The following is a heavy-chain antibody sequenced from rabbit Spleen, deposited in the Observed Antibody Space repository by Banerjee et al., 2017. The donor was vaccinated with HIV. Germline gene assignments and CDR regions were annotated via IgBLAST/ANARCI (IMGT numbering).Heavy chain of an antibody. V-gene: IGHV1S45*01. CDR2: IYGGGGST. CDR3: ARDTGSSFSSYGMDL. J-gene: IGHJ6*01. D-gene: IGHD8-1*01. Sequence: QEQLEESGGDLVKPEGSLTLTCTASGFTISSSYYMCWVRQAPGKGLEWIACIYGGGGSTYYASWAKGRFTISKTSSTTVTLQMTSLTVADTATYFCARDTGSSFSSYGMDLWGPGTLVTVS. CDR1: GFTISSSYY.